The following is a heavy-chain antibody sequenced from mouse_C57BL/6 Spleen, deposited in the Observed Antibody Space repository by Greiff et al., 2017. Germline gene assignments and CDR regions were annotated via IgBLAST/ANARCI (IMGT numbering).Heavy chain of an antibody. CDR3: ARPYSNYLYAMDY. J-gene: IGHJ4*01. D-gene: IGHD2-5*01. CDR2: ISGGGGNT. CDR1: GFTFSSYT. V-gene: IGHV5-9*01. Sequence: EVNVVESGGGLVKPGGSLKLSCAASGFTFSSYTMSWVRQTPEKRLEWVATISGGGGNTYYPDSVKGRFTISRDNAKNTLYLQMSSLRSEDTALYYCARPYSNYLYAMDYWGQGTSVTVSS.